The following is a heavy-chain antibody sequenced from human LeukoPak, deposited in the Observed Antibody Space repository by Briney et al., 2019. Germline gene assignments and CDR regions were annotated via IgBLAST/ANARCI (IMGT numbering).Heavy chain of an antibody. Sequence: SETLSLTCTVSGGSISSGDYYWSWIRQPPGKGLESIGYIQYSGSTSYSPSLKSRVTISVDTSKNQFSLKLTSVTAADTAVYYCARGRGYGGTYYFDYWGQGTLVTVSS. CDR2: IQYSGST. J-gene: IGHJ4*02. D-gene: IGHD4-23*01. CDR3: ARGRGYGGTYYFDY. CDR1: GGSISSGDYY. V-gene: IGHV4-30-4*01.